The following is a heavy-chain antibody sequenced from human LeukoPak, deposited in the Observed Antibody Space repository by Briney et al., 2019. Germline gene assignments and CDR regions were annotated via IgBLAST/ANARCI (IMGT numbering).Heavy chain of an antibody. CDR1: GFTFSSYG. CDR3: AKEIFGSSGYDGGFDY. V-gene: IGHV3-23*01. Sequence: GGSLRLSCAASGFTFSSYGMSWVRQAPGKGLEWVSAISGSGGSTYYADSVKGRFTISRDNSKNTLYLQMNSLRAEDTAVYYCAKEIFGSSGYDGGFDYWGQGTLVTVSS. J-gene: IGHJ4*02. D-gene: IGHD3-22*01. CDR2: ISGSGGST.